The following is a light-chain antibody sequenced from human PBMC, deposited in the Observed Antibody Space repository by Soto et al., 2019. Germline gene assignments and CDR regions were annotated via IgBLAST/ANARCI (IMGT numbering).Light chain of an antibody. J-gene: IGKJ1*01. CDR1: QGIGTY. Sequence: IQFTQSPSSLSASVGDRGTVTCRASQGIGTYLVWYQQKSGKAPTVLIYASSTLQTGVPSRFSGRGSGTDFSLTISSLHPEDVTTYHCQQLDSYPRTFGQGTKVE. CDR2: ASS. CDR3: QQLDSYPRT. V-gene: IGKV1-9*01.